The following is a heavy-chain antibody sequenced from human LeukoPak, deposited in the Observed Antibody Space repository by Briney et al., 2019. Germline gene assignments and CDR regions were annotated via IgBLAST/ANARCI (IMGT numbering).Heavy chain of an antibody. V-gene: IGHV3-33*01. D-gene: IGHD1-26*01. CDR2: IWYDGTRE. CDR3: ARDLSFGSLDF. CDR1: GFTLSSHG. Sequence: GGSLRLSCAASGFTLSSHGMHWVRQAPGKGLEWVALIWYDGTRENYADSVKGRLTISRDLSKNTLNLQMNSLRVEDTAVFYCARDLSFGSLDFRGQGTLVTVSS. J-gene: IGHJ4*02.